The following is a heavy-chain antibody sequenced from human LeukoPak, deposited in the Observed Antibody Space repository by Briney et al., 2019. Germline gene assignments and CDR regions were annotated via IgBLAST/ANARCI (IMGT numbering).Heavy chain of an antibody. CDR1: GYTFNGYY. J-gene: IGHJ4*02. CDR3: AREGYSSSWSSLDYYFDY. V-gene: IGHV1-3*03. CDR2: INAGNGNT. Sequence: ASVKVSCKASGYTFNGYYKHWVRQAPGQRLEWMGWINAGNGNTKYSQEFQGRVTITRDTSASTAYMELSSLRSEDMAVYYCAREGYSSSWSSLDYYFDYWGQGTLVTVSS. D-gene: IGHD6-13*01.